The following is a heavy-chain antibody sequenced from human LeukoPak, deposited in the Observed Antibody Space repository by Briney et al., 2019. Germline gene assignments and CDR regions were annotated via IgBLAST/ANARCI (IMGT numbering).Heavy chain of an antibody. Sequence: PGRSLRLSCAASGFTFSDYYMSWIRQAPGKGLEWVSYISSSGSTIYYADSVKGRFTISRDNAKNSLYLQMNSLRAEDTAVYYCASYRYSGSYFDPWGQGTLVTVSS. D-gene: IGHD1-26*01. CDR3: ASYRYSGSYFDP. CDR1: GFTFSDYY. V-gene: IGHV3-11*01. CDR2: ISSSGSTI. J-gene: IGHJ5*02.